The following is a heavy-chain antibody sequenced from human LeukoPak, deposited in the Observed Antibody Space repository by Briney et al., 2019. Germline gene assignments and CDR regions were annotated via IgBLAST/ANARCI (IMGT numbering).Heavy chain of an antibody. Sequence: GSLRLSCAASGFTFSSYAMSWVRQAPGKGLEWVSAISGSGGSTYYADSVKGRFTISRDNSKNTLYLQMNSLRAEDTAVYYCAKDEYYYDSSGYYRNWGQGTLVTVSS. V-gene: IGHV3-23*01. CDR1: GFTFSSYA. CDR3: AKDEYYYDSSGYYRN. D-gene: IGHD3-22*01. CDR2: ISGSGGST. J-gene: IGHJ4*02.